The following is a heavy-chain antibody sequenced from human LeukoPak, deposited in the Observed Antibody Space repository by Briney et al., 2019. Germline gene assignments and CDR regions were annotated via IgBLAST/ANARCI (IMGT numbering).Heavy chain of an antibody. CDR2: INGDGSSR. V-gene: IGHV3-74*01. Sequence: PGGSLRLSCAASGFTFSNYWMHWVRQAPGEGLVWVSRINGDGSSRNYADYVKGRFTISRDNAKNTLYLQMNSLRAEDTAVYYCASASSHRIAAGGDSWGQGTPVTASS. CDR3: ASASSHRIAAGGDS. D-gene: IGHD6-13*01. CDR1: GFTFSNYW. J-gene: IGHJ4*02.